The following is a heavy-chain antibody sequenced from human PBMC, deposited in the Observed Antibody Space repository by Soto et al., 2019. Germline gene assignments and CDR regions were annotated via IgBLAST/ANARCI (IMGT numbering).Heavy chain of an antibody. CDR2: ISNSGSP. CDR1: GGSVTSDGDY. D-gene: IGHD3-10*01. Sequence: SETLSLTCTVSGGSVTSDGDYWTWIRQSPGKGLEWIWYISNSGSPGHTPSLKTRLSMSVDRSKHQFTLRLTYVTAAATAVYFCATETGSIYGYFDFGGQGTLVTVYS. J-gene: IGHJ4*02. V-gene: IGHV4-30-4*01. CDR3: ATETGSIYGYFDF.